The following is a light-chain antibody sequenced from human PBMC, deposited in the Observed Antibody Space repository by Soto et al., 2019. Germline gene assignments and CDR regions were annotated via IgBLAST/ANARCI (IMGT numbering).Light chain of an antibody. Sequence: EIGLTQSPGTLSLSPGEPVTLSCRASQTVLSSYVAWYQQKPGQAPRLLIYGASSRATGIPDRFSGSGSGTDFTLTISRLEPEDFGVFYCQQYGNPPQTFGQGTRVEVK. CDR3: QQYGNPPQT. V-gene: IGKV3-20*01. J-gene: IGKJ1*01. CDR2: GAS. CDR1: QTVLSSY.